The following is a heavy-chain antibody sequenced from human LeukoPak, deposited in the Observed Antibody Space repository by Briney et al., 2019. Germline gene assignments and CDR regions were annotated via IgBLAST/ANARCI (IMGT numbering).Heavy chain of an antibody. D-gene: IGHD2-2*01. V-gene: IGHV4-59*08. CDR1: GGSISSYY. Sequence: SETLSLTFTVSGGSISSYYWSWIRQPPGKGLEWIGYIYYSGSTNYNPSLKSRVTISVDTSKNQFSLKLSSVTAADTAVYYCARGIVVVPAASVRLPYYFDYWGQGTLVTVSS. CDR3: ARGIVVVPAASVRLPYYFDY. CDR2: IYYSGST. J-gene: IGHJ4*02.